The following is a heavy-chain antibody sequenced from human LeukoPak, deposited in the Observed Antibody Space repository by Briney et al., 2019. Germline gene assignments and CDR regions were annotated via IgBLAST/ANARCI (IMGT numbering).Heavy chain of an antibody. CDR3: AKPGYCSSASCLGDTFEI. Sequence: PGGSLRLSCAASGFIFSNYGMHWVRQAPGKGLEWVAFIRYDGSNKYYVDSVQGRFIISRDNSKNTLYLQMNSLRPEDTAVYYCAKPGYCSSASCLGDTFEIWGQGTMVTVSS. D-gene: IGHD2-2*01. V-gene: IGHV3-30*02. CDR1: GFIFSNYG. CDR2: IRYDGSNK. J-gene: IGHJ3*02.